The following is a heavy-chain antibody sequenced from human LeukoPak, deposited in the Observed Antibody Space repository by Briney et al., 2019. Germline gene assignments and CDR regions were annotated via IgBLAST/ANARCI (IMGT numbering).Heavy chain of an antibody. D-gene: IGHD2-2*01. CDR3: ARDVDCSSTSCNVFALDI. Sequence: SETLSLTCVVSGYSISSGYYWGWIRQPPGKGLEWIGSIYQSGSTYYNPSLKSRVTISLDTSKNQFSLKLSSVTAADTAVYYCARDVDCSSTSCNVFALDIWGQGTMVTVSS. CDR2: IYQSGST. CDR1: GYSISSGYY. J-gene: IGHJ3*02. V-gene: IGHV4-38-2*02.